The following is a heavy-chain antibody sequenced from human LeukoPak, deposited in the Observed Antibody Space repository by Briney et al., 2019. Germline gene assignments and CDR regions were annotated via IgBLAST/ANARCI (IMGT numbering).Heavy chain of an antibody. CDR3: AKDKSGFFDS. Sequence: GGSLRLSCAASGFSFSIYGMSWVRQAPGKGLEGVSAISANGVNTYYADSVKGRFTISRDNSKNTLYLQMNSLRAEDAAIFYCAKDKSGFFDSWGQGTLVPVSS. D-gene: IGHD3-10*01. CDR2: ISANGVNT. CDR1: GFSFSIYG. V-gene: IGHV3-23*01. J-gene: IGHJ4*02.